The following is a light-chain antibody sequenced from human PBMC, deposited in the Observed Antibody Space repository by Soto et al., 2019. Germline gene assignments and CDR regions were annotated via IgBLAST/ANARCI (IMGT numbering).Light chain of an antibody. J-gene: IGKJ5*01. CDR1: QGVSSY. CDR3: QQYFEWPPMT. V-gene: IGKV3-15*01. Sequence: EIVLTQSPATLSLSPGERATLPCRASQGVSSYLAWFQQKPGQAPRLLISGASTRAAGISDRFRGSGSGTEFTLTISSLRSEDSAIYYCQQYFEWPPMTFGQGTRLEIK. CDR2: GAS.